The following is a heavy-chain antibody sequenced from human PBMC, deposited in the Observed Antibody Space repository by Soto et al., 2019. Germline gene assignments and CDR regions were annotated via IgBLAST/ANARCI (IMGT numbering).Heavy chain of an antibody. CDR2: IIPIFGTA. V-gene: IGHV1-69*13. CDR3: ARNPAEYSSSGGMDV. CDR1: GGTFSSYA. J-gene: IGHJ6*02. Sequence: ASVKVSCKASGGTFSSYAISCVRQAPGQGLEWMGGIIPIFGTANYAQKFQGRVTITADESTSTAYMELSSLRSEDTAVYYCARNPAEYSSSGGMDVWGQGTTVTVSS. D-gene: IGHD6-6*01.